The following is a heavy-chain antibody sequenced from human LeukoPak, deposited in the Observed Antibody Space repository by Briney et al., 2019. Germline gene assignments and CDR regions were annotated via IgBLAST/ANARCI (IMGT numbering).Heavy chain of an antibody. J-gene: IGHJ4*02. V-gene: IGHV3-23*01. D-gene: IGHD6-13*01. CDR2: ISGSGGST. CDR3: ARDGRYSSSWYFDY. Sequence: GGSLRLSCAASGFTFSSYAMSWVRQAPGKGLEWVSAISGSGGSTYYADSVKGRFTISRDNSKNTLYLQMNSLRAEDTAVYYCARDGRYSSSWYFDYWGQGTLVTVSS. CDR1: GFTFSSYA.